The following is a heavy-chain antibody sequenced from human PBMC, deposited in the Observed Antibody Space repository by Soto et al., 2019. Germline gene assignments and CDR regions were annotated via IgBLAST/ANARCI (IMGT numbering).Heavy chain of an antibody. CDR2: IYPGDSDT. CDR1: GYSFTSYW. Sequence: PGESLKISCKGSGYSFTSYWIGWVRQMPGKGLEWMGIIYPGDSDTRYSPSFQGQITISADKSISTAYLQWSSLKASDTAMYYCARQKAAPRSDFDIWGQETMLTVSS. V-gene: IGHV5-51*01. CDR3: ARQKAAPRSDFDI. D-gene: IGHD3-3*01. J-gene: IGHJ3*02.